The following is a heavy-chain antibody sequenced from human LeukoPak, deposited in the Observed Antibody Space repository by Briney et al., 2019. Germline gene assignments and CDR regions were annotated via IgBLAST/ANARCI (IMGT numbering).Heavy chain of an antibody. CDR2: ISAGGGST. Sequence: GGSLRLFCAASGFTFSSYAMSWVRQAPGKGLEWVSGISAGGGSTYYADSVKGRFTISRDDSKNTLYLQMNSLRVDDTAVYYCAKAYGYSNRGIDYWGQGTLVTVSS. J-gene: IGHJ4*02. CDR3: AKAYGYSNRGIDY. CDR1: GFTFSSYA. D-gene: IGHD6-13*01. V-gene: IGHV3-23*01.